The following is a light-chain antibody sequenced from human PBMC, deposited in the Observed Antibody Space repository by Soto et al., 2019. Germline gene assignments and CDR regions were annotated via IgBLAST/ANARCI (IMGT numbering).Light chain of an antibody. CDR2: DAS. V-gene: IGKV3-11*01. Sequence: EILLTQSPATLSLSPGAIATLSCRASQSVSSYLAWYQQKPGQAPRLLIYDASNRATGIPDRFSGSGSGTDFTLTISSLEPEDFAVYYCQQRANWPRTFGQGTQVDIK. CDR3: QQRANWPRT. CDR1: QSVSSY. J-gene: IGKJ1*01.